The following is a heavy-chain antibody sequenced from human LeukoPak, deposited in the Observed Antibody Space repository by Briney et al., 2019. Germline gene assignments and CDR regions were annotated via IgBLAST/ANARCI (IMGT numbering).Heavy chain of an antibody. Sequence: ASVKVSCKASGYTFTSYDINWVRQATGQGLEWMGWMNPNSGNTGYAQKFQGRVTMTRNTSISTAYMELSSLRSEDTAVYYCARRYDILTGYHYYYYGMDVWGQGTTVTVSS. V-gene: IGHV1-8*01. J-gene: IGHJ6*02. D-gene: IGHD3-9*01. CDR1: GYTFTSYD. CDR3: ARRYDILTGYHYYYYGMDV. CDR2: MNPNSGNT.